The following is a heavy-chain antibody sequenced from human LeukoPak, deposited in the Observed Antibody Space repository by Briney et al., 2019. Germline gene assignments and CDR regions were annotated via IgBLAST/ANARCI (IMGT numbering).Heavy chain of an antibody. V-gene: IGHV3-11*01. D-gene: IGHD3-16*01. CDR3: ARAGELRYMDV. J-gene: IGHJ6*03. CDR1: GFIFSEYY. CDR2: IKGTGLTT. Sequence: GSLRLSCSAFGFIFSEYYMTWIRQAPGKGLEWVSTIKGTGLTTYYADSVKGRFTISRDNAKNTVFLQMGSLRADDTAMYYCARAGELRYMDVWGKGTAVTVSS.